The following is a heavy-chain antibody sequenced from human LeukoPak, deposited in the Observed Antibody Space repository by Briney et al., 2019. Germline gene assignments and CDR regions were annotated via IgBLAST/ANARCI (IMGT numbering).Heavy chain of an antibody. J-gene: IGHJ3*02. CDR2: IYYSGST. CDR1: GGSFSGYY. D-gene: IGHD3-10*01. V-gene: IGHV4-31*11. CDR3: ASAFSGNDAFDI. Sequence: SETLSLTCAVYGGSFSGYYWSWIRQHPGKGLEWIGYIYYSGSTYYNPSLKSRVTISVDTSKNQFSLKLSSVTAADTAVYYCASAFSGNDAFDIWGQGTMVTVSS.